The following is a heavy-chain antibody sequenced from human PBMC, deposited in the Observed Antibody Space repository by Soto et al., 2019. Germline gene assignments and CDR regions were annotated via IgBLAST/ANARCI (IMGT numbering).Heavy chain of an antibody. J-gene: IGHJ2*01. CDR1: GFTFSNFW. CDR3: SISLSSGLYVWYVEL. CDR2: ISSDGSTT. Sequence: EVQLVESGGALVQPGGSLRLSCAASGFTFSNFWMHWVRQAPGKGLVWVSRISSDGSTTSYEDSVRGRFTISRDNAKNMGYLQMNSLRAEVTAVYYCSISLSSGLYVWYVELWGRGTLVTVSS. V-gene: IGHV3-74*01. D-gene: IGHD6-19*01.